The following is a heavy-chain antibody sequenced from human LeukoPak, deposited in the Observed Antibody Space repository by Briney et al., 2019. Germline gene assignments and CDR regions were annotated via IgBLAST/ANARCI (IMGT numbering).Heavy chain of an antibody. Sequence: GSLRLSCAASGFTFDDYGMSWVRQPPGKGLEWIGEINHSGSTNYNPSLKSRVTISVDTSKNQFSLKLSSVTAADTAVYYCARGGGITIFAARRPDRFDYWGQGTLVTVSS. CDR3: ARGGGITIFAARRPDRFDY. V-gene: IGHV4-34*01. J-gene: IGHJ4*02. D-gene: IGHD3-3*01. CDR1: GFTFDDYG. CDR2: INHSGST.